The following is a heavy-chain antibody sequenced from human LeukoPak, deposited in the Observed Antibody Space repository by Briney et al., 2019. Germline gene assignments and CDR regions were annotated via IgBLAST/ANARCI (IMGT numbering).Heavy chain of an antibody. V-gene: IGHV1-69*01. D-gene: IGHD6-13*01. CDR3: ARDDGRSSSWYYFDY. J-gene: IGHJ4*02. CDR1: GGTFSSYA. Sequence: SVKVSCXASGGTFSSYAISWVRPARGQGLEWMGGIIPIFGTANYAQKFQGRVTITADESTSTAYMELSSLRSEDTAVYYCARDDGRSSSWYYFDYWGQGTLVTVSS. CDR2: IIPIFGTA.